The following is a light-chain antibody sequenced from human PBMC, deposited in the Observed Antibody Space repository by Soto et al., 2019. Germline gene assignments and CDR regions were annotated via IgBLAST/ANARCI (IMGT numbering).Light chain of an antibody. CDR1: SSNIGGNS. CDR2: DDN. V-gene: IGLV1-51*01. J-gene: IGLJ1*01. CDR3: GSRDSRTSAYV. Sequence: QSVLTQPPSVSAAPGQKVTISCSGSSSNIGGNSVSWYQQLPGTAPKLLIYDDNKRPSGIPDRFSGSKSGTSATLGITGFQTGDEADYYCGSRDSRTSAYVFATGPKAIVL.